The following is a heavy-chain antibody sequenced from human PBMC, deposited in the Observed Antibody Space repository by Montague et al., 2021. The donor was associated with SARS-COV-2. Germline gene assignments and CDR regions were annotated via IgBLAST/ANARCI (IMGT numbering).Heavy chain of an antibody. CDR3: ARHSPFTIFGVVTTPGWFDP. CDR1: GGSISSSSYY. V-gene: IGHV4-39*01. D-gene: IGHD3-3*01. J-gene: IGHJ5*02. CDR2: IYYSGST. Sequence: SETLPLTCTVSGGSISSSSYYWVWIRQPPGKGLEWIGSIYYSGSTYYNPSLKSRVTISVDTSKNQFSLKLSSVTAADTAVYYCARHSPFTIFGVVTTPGWFDPWGQGTLVTVSS.